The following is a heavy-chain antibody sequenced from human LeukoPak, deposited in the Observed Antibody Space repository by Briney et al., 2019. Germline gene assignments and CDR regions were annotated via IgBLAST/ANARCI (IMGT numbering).Heavy chain of an antibody. CDR2: INPNSGGT. CDR1: GYIFTSYF. V-gene: IGHV1-2*02. CDR3: ARSSGWKYNIDY. J-gene: IGHJ4*02. Sequence: ASVKVSCKASGYIFTSYFMHWVRQAPGQGLEWMGWINPNSGGTNYAQKFQGRVTMTRDTSISTAYMELSRLRSDDTAMYYCARSSGWKYNIDYWGQGTLVTVSS. D-gene: IGHD6-19*01.